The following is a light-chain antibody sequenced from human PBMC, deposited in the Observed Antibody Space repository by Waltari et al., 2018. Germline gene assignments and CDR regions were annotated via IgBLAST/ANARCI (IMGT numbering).Light chain of an antibody. V-gene: IGKV1-5*03. CDR3: QHYHSPPYN. CDR2: KAS. CDR1: HYISRW. Sequence: DIQMTQFPATLSASVGDRVTITCRASHYISRWLAWYQQKPGKAPKLLISKASNLQSGVLSNFSGSGSGTEFTLTINSLLPDDFATYFCQHYHSPPYNFGQGTKLEIK. J-gene: IGKJ2*01.